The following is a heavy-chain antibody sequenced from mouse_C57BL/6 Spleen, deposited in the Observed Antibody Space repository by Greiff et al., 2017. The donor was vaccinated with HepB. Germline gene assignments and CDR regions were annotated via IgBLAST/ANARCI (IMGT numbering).Heavy chain of an antibody. CDR1: GYTFTSYG. D-gene: IGHD2-2*01. CDR2: IYPRSGNT. J-gene: IGHJ4*01. CDR3: ARGSVTTRMDY. V-gene: IGHV1-81*01. Sequence: VKLVESGAELARPGASVKLSCKASGYTFTSYGISWVKQRTGQGLEWIGEIYPRSGNTYYNEKFKGKATLTADKSSSTAYMELRSLTSEDSAVYFCARGSVTTRMDYWGQGTSVTVSS.